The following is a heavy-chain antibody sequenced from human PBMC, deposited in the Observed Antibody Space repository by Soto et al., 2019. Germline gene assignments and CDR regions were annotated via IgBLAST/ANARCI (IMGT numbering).Heavy chain of an antibody. CDR3: AKDILHTLGIAVAGPQWAFDY. J-gene: IGHJ4*02. D-gene: IGHD6-19*01. CDR1: GCSFISYA. Sequence: GGPLSHCCGASGCSFISYAVSWVRQAPGKGLEWVSAISGSGGSTYYADSVKGRFTISRDNSKNTLYLQMNSLRAEDTAVYYCAKDILHTLGIAVAGPQWAFDYWGQGTLVTVSS. V-gene: IGHV3-23*01. CDR2: ISGSGGST.